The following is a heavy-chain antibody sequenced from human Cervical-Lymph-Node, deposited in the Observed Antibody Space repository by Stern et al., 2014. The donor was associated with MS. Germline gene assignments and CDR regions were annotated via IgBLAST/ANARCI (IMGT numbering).Heavy chain of an antibody. V-gene: IGHV3-33*01. CDR1: GFTFSSQG. D-gene: IGHD3-22*01. CDR3: ARDGPDSSGYYWFWDY. CDR2: IWYDGSNK. Sequence: VQLVESGGGVVQPGRSLRLSCAASGFTFSSQGMHWVRQAPGQGLEWVAVIWYDGSNKYYADSVKGRFTISRDNSKNTLYLQMNSLRAEDTAVYYCARDGPDSSGYYWFWDYWGQGTLVTVSS. J-gene: IGHJ4*02.